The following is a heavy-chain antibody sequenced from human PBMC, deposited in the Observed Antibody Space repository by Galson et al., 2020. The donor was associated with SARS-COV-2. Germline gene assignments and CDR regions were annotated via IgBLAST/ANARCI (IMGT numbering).Heavy chain of an antibody. J-gene: IGHJ3*02. D-gene: IGHD3-10*01. Sequence: SETLSLTCTVSGGSISSGSYNWSWIRQPAGKGLEWIGRIYTSGSTNYNPSLKSRVTISVDTSKNQFSLKLSSVTAADTAVYYCARDWGITPDAFDIWGQGTMVTVSS. CDR2: IYTSGST. CDR1: GGSISSGSYN. CDR3: ARDWGITPDAFDI. V-gene: IGHV4-61*02.